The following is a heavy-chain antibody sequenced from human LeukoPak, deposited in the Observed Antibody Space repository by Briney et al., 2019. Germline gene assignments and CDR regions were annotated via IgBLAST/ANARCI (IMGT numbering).Heavy chain of an antibody. V-gene: IGHV3-30*18. J-gene: IGHJ6*02. Sequence: PGGSLRLSCAASGFTFSSYGMHWVRQAPGKGLEWVAVISYDGSNKYYADSVKGRFTISRDNSKNTLYLQMNSLRAEDTAVYYCAKDHPQRIAAAGTGLDIASYYGMDVWGQGTTVTVSS. CDR1: GFTFSSYG. CDR3: AKDHPQRIAAAGTGLDIASYYGMDV. D-gene: IGHD6-13*01. CDR2: ISYDGSNK.